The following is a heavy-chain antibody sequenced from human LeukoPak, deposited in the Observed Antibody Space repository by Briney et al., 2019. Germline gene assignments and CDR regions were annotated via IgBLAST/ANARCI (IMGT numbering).Heavy chain of an antibody. Sequence: GGSLRLSCAASGFTFSNYWVHWVRQAPGKGLVWVSRINPDGSTINYADPVKGRFTISRDNAKNTLYLQMNSLRAEDTAVYYCATAGNYRFDYWGQGTLVTVSS. J-gene: IGHJ4*02. CDR3: ATAGNYRFDY. CDR2: INPDGSTI. V-gene: IGHV3-74*01. CDR1: GFTFSNYW. D-gene: IGHD1-7*01.